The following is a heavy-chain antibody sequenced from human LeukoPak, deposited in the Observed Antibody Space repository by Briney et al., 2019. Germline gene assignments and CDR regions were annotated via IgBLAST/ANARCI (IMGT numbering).Heavy chain of an antibody. CDR3: AKSGLNRFDY. Sequence: GGSLRLSCAASGFTFRSYEMNWVRQAPGKGLEGVSYISSSGSTIYYADSVKGRVTISRDNSKNTLYLQMNSLRAEDTAVYYCAKSGLNRFDYWGQGTLVTVSS. D-gene: IGHD2-15*01. V-gene: IGHV3-48*03. J-gene: IGHJ4*02. CDR1: GFTFRSYE. CDR2: ISSSGSTI.